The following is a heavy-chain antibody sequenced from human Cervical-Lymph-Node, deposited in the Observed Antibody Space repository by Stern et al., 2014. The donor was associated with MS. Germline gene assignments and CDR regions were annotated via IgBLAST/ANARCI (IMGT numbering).Heavy chain of an antibody. V-gene: IGHV1-2*02. Sequence: VQLVESGAEVRKPGASVKVSCKASAYTFTGYYSRWVRQAPGQGLEWMGCITPTSGGTKKAQKFQARVTMTRDTSITTVYMELNSLTSDDTAVYYCARGLATAVTTDYWGQGTLVTVSS. D-gene: IGHD4-17*01. CDR3: ARGLATAVTTDY. J-gene: IGHJ4*02. CDR2: ITPTSGGT. CDR1: AYTFTGYY.